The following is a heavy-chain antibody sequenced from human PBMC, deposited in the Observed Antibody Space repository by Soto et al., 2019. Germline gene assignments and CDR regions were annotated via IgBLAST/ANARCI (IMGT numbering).Heavy chain of an antibody. CDR3: AVYCSSNSCDSGGYDYDGMDV. CDR1: GGTFSSYA. CDR2: IIPIFGTA. J-gene: IGHJ6*02. V-gene: IGHV1-69*01. D-gene: IGHD2-2*01. Sequence: QVQLVQSGAEVKKPGSSVKVSCKASGGTFSSYAISWVRQAPGQGLEWMGGIIPIFGTANYAQKFQGRVTITADESTSTAYMELSSLISEDTAVDYCAVYCSSNSCDSGGYDYDGMDVWGQGTTVTVSS.